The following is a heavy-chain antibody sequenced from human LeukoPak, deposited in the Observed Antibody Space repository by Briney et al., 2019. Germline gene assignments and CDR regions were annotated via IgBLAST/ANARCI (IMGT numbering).Heavy chain of an antibody. CDR2: INHSGST. Sequence: SETLSLTCAVYGGSFSGYYWSWIRQPPGKGLEWIGEINHSGSTNYNPSLKSRVTISVDTSKNQFSLKLSSVTAAGTAVYYRARVRRRYFDWLLSETLYYFDYWGQGTLVTVSS. D-gene: IGHD3-9*01. CDR3: ARVRRRYFDWLLSETLYYFDY. V-gene: IGHV4-34*01. CDR1: GGSFSGYY. J-gene: IGHJ4*02.